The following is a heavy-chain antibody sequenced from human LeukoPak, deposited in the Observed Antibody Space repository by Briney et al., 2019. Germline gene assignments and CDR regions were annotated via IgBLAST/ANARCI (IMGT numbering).Heavy chain of an antibody. CDR2: FDPEDGET. D-gene: IGHD6-13*01. CDR1: GYTLTELS. J-gene: IGHJ1*01. Sequence: ASVKVSFKVSGYTLTELSMHWVRQAPGKGLEWMGRFDPEDGETIYAQKFQGRVTMTEDTSTNTAYMELSSLRSEDTAVYYCATQQLVRFVLRFQHWGQGTLVTVSP. CDR3: ATQQLVRFVLRFQH. V-gene: IGHV1-24*01.